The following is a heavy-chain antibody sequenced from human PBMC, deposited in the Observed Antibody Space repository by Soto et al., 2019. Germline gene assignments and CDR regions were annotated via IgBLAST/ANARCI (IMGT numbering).Heavy chain of an antibody. CDR2: INAGNGKT. Sequence: QVQLVQSGAEVKKPGTSVKVSCKTSGYTFATYAIHWVRQAPGQRLEWMGWINAGNGKTKYSQNFQGRFTITRDTPASTASMELSTLISEDTAVYSCARASGRGTYSDNYSGMDVWGQGTTVTVSS. CDR3: ARASGRGTYSDNYSGMDV. CDR1: GYTFATYA. J-gene: IGHJ6*02. D-gene: IGHD1-26*01. V-gene: IGHV1-3*01.